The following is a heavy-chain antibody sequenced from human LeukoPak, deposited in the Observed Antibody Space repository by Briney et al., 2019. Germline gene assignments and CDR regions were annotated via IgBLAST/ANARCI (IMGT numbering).Heavy chain of an antibody. J-gene: IGHJ4*02. CDR2: MNAGNGNT. CDR1: GYTFTSYA. Sequence: ASVKVSCKASGYTFTSYAMHWVRQAPGQRLEWMGWMNAGNGNTKYSQKFQGRVTITRDTSASTAYMELSSLRSEDTAVYYCARGRGSKSGSPRGVYYFDYWGQGTLVTVSS. D-gene: IGHD1-26*01. V-gene: IGHV1-3*01. CDR3: ARGRGSKSGSPRGVYYFDY.